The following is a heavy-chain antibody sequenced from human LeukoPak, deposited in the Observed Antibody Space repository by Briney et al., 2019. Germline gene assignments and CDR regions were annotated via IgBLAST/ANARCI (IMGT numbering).Heavy chain of an antibody. D-gene: IGHD3-10*01. CDR2: IYYSGST. CDR3: ARDQLNYYGSGSYFRVVDYYGMDV. Sequence: PSETLSLTCTVSGGSISSGDYYWSWIRQPPGKGLEWIGYIYYSGSTYYNPSLKSRVTISVGTSKNQFSLKLSSVTAADTAVYYCARDQLNYYGSGSYFRVVDYYGMDVWGQGTTVTVSS. J-gene: IGHJ6*02. CDR1: GGSISSGDYY. V-gene: IGHV4-30-4*01.